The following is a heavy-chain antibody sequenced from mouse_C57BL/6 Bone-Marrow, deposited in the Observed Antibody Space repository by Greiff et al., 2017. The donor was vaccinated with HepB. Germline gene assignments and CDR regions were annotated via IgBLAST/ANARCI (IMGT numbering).Heavy chain of an antibody. V-gene: IGHV1-69*01. CDR2: IDPSDSYT. D-gene: IGHD1-1*01. CDR1: GYTFTSYW. CDR3: AREGATVVPWYFDV. Sequence: VQLQQPGAELVMPGASVKLSCKASGYTFTSYWMHWVKQRPGQGLEWIGEIDPSDSYTNYNQKFKVKSTLTVDKSYSTAYMQLSSLTSEDSAVYYCAREGATVVPWYFDVWGTGTTVTVSS. J-gene: IGHJ1*03.